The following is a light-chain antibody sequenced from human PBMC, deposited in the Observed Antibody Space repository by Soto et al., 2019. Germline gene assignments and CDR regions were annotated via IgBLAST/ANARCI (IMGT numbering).Light chain of an antibody. J-gene: IGLJ2*01. V-gene: IGLV2-11*01. CDR3: CSYAGSYTFG. Sequence: QSVLTQPRSVSGSPGQSVTISCTGTSSDVGGYNSVSWYQQHPGKAPKLMIYDVSKRPSGVPDRFSGSKSGNTASLTISGLQAEDEADYYCCSYAGSYTFGFGGGTKLTVL. CDR2: DVS. CDR1: SSDVGGYNS.